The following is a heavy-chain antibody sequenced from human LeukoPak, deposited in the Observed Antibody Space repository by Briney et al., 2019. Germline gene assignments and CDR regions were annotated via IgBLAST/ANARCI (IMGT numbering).Heavy chain of an antibody. D-gene: IGHD2-2*01. CDR1: GFTFNTHW. J-gene: IGHJ4*02. CDR3: SGQSGFSSIY. CDR2: ISPDGGAE. V-gene: IGHV3-7*01. Sequence: GGSLRLSCEASGFTFNTHWMNWVRHAPGKGLEWMANISPDGGAEVYVDSVKGRFTISRDNAKNSVYLQMNNVRAEDTGVYYCSGQSGFSSIYWGQGILVTVSS.